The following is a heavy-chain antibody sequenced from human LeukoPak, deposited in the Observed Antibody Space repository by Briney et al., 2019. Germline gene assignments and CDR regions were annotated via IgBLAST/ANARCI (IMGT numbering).Heavy chain of an antibody. CDR2: IESDGTST. Sequence: PGVSLRLSCAASGFTFTTSWMHWFRQAPGKGLVWVSRIESDGTSTTYADSVKGRFTISRDNAKNTLYLQMNSLRAEDTAVYYCARDQYSSTWYRGAFDVWGQGTMVSVSS. J-gene: IGHJ3*01. CDR3: ARDQYSSTWYRGAFDV. D-gene: IGHD6-13*01. CDR1: GFTFTTSW. V-gene: IGHV3-74*01.